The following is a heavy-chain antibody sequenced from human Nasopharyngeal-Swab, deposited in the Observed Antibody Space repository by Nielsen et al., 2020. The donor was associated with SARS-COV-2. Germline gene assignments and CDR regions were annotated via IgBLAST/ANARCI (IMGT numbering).Heavy chain of an antibody. Sequence: RQAPGKGLEWIGYIYYSGSTYYNPSLKSRVTISVDTSKNQFSPKLSSVTAADTAVYYCARGGGYSYGTWVWFDPWGQGTLVTVSS. CDR3: ARGGGYSYGTWVWFDP. V-gene: IGHV4-31*02. J-gene: IGHJ5*02. D-gene: IGHD5-18*01. CDR2: IYYSGST.